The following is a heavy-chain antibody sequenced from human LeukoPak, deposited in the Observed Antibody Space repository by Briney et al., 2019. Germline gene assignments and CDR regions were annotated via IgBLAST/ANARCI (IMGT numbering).Heavy chain of an antibody. Sequence: SQTLSLTCTVSGGAVNSDNQYWSWIRQPPGKGLEWIGYIHHSGSTYYNPSLKSRLTISLDTSRNQFSLKMNSVTAADTAVYYCAKDNFAYGAMDCWGQGTLVTVSS. D-gene: IGHD3-16*01. J-gene: IGHJ4*02. CDR2: IHHSGST. CDR1: GGAVNSDNQY. CDR3: AKDNFAYGAMDC. V-gene: IGHV4-30-4*01.